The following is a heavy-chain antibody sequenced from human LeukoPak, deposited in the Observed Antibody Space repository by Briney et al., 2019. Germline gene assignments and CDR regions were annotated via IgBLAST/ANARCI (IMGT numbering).Heavy chain of an antibody. CDR2: IIPIFGTA. V-gene: IGHV1-69*13. D-gene: IGHD6-13*01. Sequence: ASVKVSCTASGGTFSSYAISWVRQAPGQGLEWMGGIIPIFGTANYAQKFQGRVTITADESTSTAYMELSSLRSEDTAVYYCARSGIAAALFDYWGQGTLVTVSS. CDR3: ARSGIAAALFDY. CDR1: GGTFSSYA. J-gene: IGHJ4*02.